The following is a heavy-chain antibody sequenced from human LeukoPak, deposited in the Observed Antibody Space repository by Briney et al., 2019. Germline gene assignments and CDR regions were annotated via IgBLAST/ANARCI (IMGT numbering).Heavy chain of an antibody. V-gene: IGHV4-34*01. CDR2: INHSGST. J-gene: IGHJ4*02. CDR3: ARGLGYSSSWRTDY. CDR1: GGSFSGYY. Sequence: SETLSFTWAVYGGSFSGYYWSWIRQPPGKGLEWIGEINHSGSTNYNPSLKSRVTISVDTSKNQFSLKLSSVTAADTAVYYCARGLGYSSSWRTDYWGQGTLVTVSS. D-gene: IGHD6-13*01.